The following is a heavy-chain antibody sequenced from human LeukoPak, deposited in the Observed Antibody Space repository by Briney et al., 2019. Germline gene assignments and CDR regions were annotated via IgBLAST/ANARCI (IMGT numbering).Heavy chain of an antibody. CDR1: GGSISSSDW. CDR2: IYRSENP. D-gene: IGHD2-2*01. V-gene: IGHV4-4*02. CDR3: ARDPHCSSTNCPFDY. J-gene: IGHJ4*02. Sequence: PSETLSLTCAVSGGSISSSDWWSWVRQPPGRGLEWTGYIYRSENPSYNPSLKGRVTMSADKSKNQFSLRLSSVTAADTAVYYCARDPHCSSTNCPFDYWGQGTLVIVSS.